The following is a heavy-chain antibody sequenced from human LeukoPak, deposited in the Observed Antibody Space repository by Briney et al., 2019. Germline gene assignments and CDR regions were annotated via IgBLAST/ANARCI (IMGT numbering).Heavy chain of an antibody. CDR2: IFHNGNT. D-gene: IGHD5-18*01. Sequence: SETLSLTCTVSGYSISSDYYWGWIRQPPGKGLEWIGNIFHNGNTYYNPSLKSRVTMPIDTSKKQFSLKLRTATAADTAVYYCARIEDVTRGYNHAYYFDYWGQGTLVTVSS. CDR3: ARIEDVTRGYNHAYYFDY. J-gene: IGHJ4*02. V-gene: IGHV4-38-2*02. CDR1: GYSISSDYY.